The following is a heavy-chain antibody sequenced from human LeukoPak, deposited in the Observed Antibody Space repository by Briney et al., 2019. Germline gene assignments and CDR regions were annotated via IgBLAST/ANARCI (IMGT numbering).Heavy chain of an antibody. Sequence: GASVKVSCKASGGTFSSYAISWVRQASGQGLEWMGGIIPIFGTANYAQKFQGRVTITADESTSTAYMELSSLRSEDTAVYYCARDDPSGSYYPLFDYWGQGTLVTVSS. V-gene: IGHV1-69*13. CDR1: GGTFSSYA. J-gene: IGHJ4*02. CDR2: IIPIFGTA. CDR3: ARDDPSGSYYPLFDY. D-gene: IGHD1-26*01.